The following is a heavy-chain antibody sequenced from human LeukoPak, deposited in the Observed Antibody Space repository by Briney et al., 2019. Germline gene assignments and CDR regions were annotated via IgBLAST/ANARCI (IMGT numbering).Heavy chain of an antibody. CDR3: ARAHYSDSSGYYSPFDY. CDR2: ISGSGGTT. CDR1: GFTFSSYA. J-gene: IGHJ4*02. D-gene: IGHD3-22*01. Sequence: GGSLRLSCAASGFTFSSYAMSWVRQASGQGLEWVSVISGSGGTTYYADSLKGRFTISRDNSKNTLYLQMNSLRAEDTAIYYCARAHYSDSSGYYSPFDYWGQGTLVTVSS. V-gene: IGHV3-23*01.